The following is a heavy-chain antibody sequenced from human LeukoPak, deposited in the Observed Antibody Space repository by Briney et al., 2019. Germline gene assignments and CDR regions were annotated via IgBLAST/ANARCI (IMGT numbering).Heavy chain of an antibody. V-gene: IGHV3-9*01. Sequence: GGSLRLSCAASGLTFDDYAMHWVRQAPGKGLEWVSGISWNSGSIGYADSVKGRFTISRDNAKNSLYLQMNSLRAEDTALYYCAKVSRSSSSQWVGNFDYWGQGTLVTVSS. D-gene: IGHD6-6*01. CDR1: GLTFDDYA. CDR2: ISWNSGSI. J-gene: IGHJ4*02. CDR3: AKVSRSSSSQWVGNFDY.